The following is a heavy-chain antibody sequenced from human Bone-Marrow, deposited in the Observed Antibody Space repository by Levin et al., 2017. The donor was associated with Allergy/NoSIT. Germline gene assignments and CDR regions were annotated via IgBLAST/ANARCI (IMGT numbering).Heavy chain of an antibody. CDR2: IKSRADGETT. D-gene: IGHD2-15*01. V-gene: IGHV3-15*01. J-gene: IGHJ4*02. CDR3: TTDSLVVAGEGWPDGSYDF. CDR1: GLPFGNAW. Sequence: GESLKISCTGSGLPFGNAWMTWVRQAPGKGLEWVGRIKSRADGETTDYAAPVKGSFSISRDDSKNTMFLQMDSLQTGDTAVYYCTTDSLVVAGEGWPDGSYDFWGQGTQVTVSS.